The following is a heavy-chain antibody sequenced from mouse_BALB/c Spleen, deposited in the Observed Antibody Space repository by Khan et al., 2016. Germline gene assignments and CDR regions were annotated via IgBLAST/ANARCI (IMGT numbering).Heavy chain of an antibody. CDR3: ARSGGYYPFDY. J-gene: IGHJ2*01. V-gene: IGHV3-2*02. Sequence: VQLQQPGPGLVKPSQSLSLTCTVTGYSITSDYAWNWIRQFPGNKLEWMGYIRYSGSTSYNPSLKSRISITRDTSKNQFFLQLNSVTTEDTATYYGARSGGYYPFDYWGQGTTLTVSS. D-gene: IGHD2-3*01. CDR1: GYSITSDYA. CDR2: IRYSGST.